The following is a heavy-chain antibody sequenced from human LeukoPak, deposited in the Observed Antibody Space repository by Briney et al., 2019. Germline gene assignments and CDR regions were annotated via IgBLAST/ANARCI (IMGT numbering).Heavy chain of an antibody. CDR2: TSYDGSNK. CDR3: TRVRSYDILTGYYTQDYHYGMDV. J-gene: IGHJ6*02. Sequence: PGGSLRLSCAASGFIFSSYAMHWVRQAPGKGLEWVAVTSYDGSNKYYADSVKGRFTISRDNSKNTLSLQMNSLRTEDTAVYYCTRVRSYDILTGYYTQDYHYGMDVWGQGTTVTVSS. V-gene: IGHV3-30-3*01. D-gene: IGHD3-9*01. CDR1: GFIFSSYA.